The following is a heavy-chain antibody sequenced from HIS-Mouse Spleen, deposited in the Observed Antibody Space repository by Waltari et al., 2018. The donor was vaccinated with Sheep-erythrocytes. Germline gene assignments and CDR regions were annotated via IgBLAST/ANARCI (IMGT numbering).Heavy chain of an antibody. CDR2: IYYSGRT. V-gene: IGHV4-39*01. Sequence: QLQLQESGPGLVKPSETLSLTCTVSGGSISSSSYYWGWIRQPPGKGLEWIGSIYYSGRTNHNPSLKSRVTISVDTSKNQFSRKLSSVTAADTAVYYCARQRYSSGWYHAFDIWGQGTMVTVSS. J-gene: IGHJ3*02. D-gene: IGHD6-19*01. CDR1: GGSISSSSYY. CDR3: ARQRYSSGWYHAFDI.